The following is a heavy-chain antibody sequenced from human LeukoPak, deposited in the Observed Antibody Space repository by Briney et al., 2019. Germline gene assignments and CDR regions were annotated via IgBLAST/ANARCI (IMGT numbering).Heavy chain of an antibody. CDR3: ARESSGYYGGFDY. Sequence: PSETPSLTCAVYGGSFSGYYWSWIRQPPGKGLEWIGEINHSGSTNYNPSLKSRVTISVDTSKNQFSLKLSSVTAADTAVYYCARESSGYYGGFDYWGQGTLVTVSS. CDR2: INHSGST. V-gene: IGHV4-34*01. CDR1: GGSFSGYY. D-gene: IGHD3-22*01. J-gene: IGHJ4*02.